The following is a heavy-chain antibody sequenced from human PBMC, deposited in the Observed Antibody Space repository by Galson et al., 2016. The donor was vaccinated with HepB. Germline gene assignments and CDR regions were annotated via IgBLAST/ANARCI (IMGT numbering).Heavy chain of an antibody. Sequence: SVKVSCKASGDTFTRYDINWVRQAPGQGLEWLGWMNSNSGNTASEQKFQRRVTMTRNPSISTAYMELSRMTSDAAAVYFCARGGAVTDFLYHGLDVCGQGTTVIVSS. CDR2: MNSNSGNT. CDR1: GDTFTRYD. D-gene: IGHD6-19*01. J-gene: IGHJ6*02. CDR3: ARGGAVTDFLYHGLDV. V-gene: IGHV1-8*01.